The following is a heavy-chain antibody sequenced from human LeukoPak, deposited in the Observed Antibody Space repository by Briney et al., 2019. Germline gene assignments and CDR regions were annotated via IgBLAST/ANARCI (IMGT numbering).Heavy chain of an antibody. Sequence: PGVSLRLSCAASGLTFSNYWMDWDRQAPGKGLEWVANIKQDGSEKNYVDSVKGRFIISRDNAKNSVYLQMNTLRADDTAVYYCARDGFGTGSNWGQGTLVTVSS. D-gene: IGHD3-16*01. CDR3: ARDGFGTGSN. CDR1: GLTFSNYW. J-gene: IGHJ4*02. V-gene: IGHV3-7*03. CDR2: IKQDGSEK.